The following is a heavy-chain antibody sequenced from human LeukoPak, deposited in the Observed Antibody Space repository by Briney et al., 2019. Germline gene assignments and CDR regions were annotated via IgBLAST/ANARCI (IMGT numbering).Heavy chain of an antibody. Sequence: GGSLRLSCAPSGFTFSRHGMHWVRQAPGKGLEWVAIISNDGSRKYYAHSVEGRFTISRDNSKNTLYLQMDSLRAEDTAVYYCAKRTTTVTVIDYWGQGTLVTVSS. CDR1: GFTFSRHG. J-gene: IGHJ4*02. V-gene: IGHV3-30*18. CDR2: ISNDGSRK. CDR3: AKRTTTVTVIDY. D-gene: IGHD4-17*01.